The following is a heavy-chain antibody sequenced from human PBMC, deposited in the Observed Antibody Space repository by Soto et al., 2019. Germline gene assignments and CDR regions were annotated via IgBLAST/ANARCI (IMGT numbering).Heavy chain of an antibody. CDR1: GYTFTSYA. Sequence: ASVKVSCKASGYTFTSYAMHWVRQAPGQRLEWMGWINAGNGNTKYSQKFQGRVTMTRNTSISTAYMELSSLRSEDTAVYYCARVEENCSGGSCGDAFDIWGQGTMVTVSS. CDR2: INAGNGNT. CDR3: ARVEENCSGGSCGDAFDI. V-gene: IGHV1-3*01. D-gene: IGHD2-15*01. J-gene: IGHJ3*02.